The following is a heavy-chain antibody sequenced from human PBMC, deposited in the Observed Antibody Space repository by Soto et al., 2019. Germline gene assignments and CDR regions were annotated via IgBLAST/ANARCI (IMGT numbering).Heavy chain of an antibody. D-gene: IGHD5-12*01. J-gene: IGHJ4*02. CDR1: GFSVSTRGVG. CDR2: IYWDDDK. V-gene: IGHV2-5*02. Sequence: QITLKESGPTLVKPTQTLTLTCTFSGFSVSTRGVGVGWIRQPPGKALGWLALIYWDDDKRYRPSLKSRLSRPKDTSKNQVVLTMTNMDPVDTGTYYCAHKGDGYRGFKYWGQGTLVTVSS. CDR3: AHKGDGYRGFKY.